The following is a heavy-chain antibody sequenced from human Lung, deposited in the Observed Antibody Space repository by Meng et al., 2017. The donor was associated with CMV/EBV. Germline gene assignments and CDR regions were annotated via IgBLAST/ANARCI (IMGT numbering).Heavy chain of an antibody. CDR2: IPHRGSS. D-gene: IGHD3-10*01. J-gene: IGHJ1*01. V-gene: IGHV4-4*02. CDR1: GDSITNHNW. CDR3: LRRSGGSV. Sequence: VQLGESGPAWVRPSEALALTCAVSGDSITNHNWWAWVRQPPGKGLEWIGEIPHRGSSAYNPSLKSRVSMSIDKSKNQFSLKLTSVTAADTAVYHCLRRSGGSVWGQGTLVTVSS.